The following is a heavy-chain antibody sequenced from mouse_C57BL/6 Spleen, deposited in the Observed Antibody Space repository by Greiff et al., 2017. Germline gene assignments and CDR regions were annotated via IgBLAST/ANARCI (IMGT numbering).Heavy chain of an antibody. CDR3: ARDYYGSRNFDY. CDR1: GYTFTSYW. J-gene: IGHJ2*01. Sequence: QVQLKQPGAELVKPGASVKMSCKASGYTFTSYWITWVKQRPGQGLEWIGDIYPGSGSTNYNEKFKSKATLTVDTSSSTAYMQLSSLTSEDSAVYYCARDYYGSRNFDYWGKGTTLTVSS. CDR2: IYPGSGST. D-gene: IGHD1-1*01. V-gene: IGHV1-55*01.